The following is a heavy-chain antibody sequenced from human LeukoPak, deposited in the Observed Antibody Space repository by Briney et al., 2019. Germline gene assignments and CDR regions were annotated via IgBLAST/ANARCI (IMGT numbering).Heavy chain of an antibody. Sequence: PGGSLRLSCAASGFTFSSYSMNWVRQAPGKGLEWVSSISSSSSYIYYADSVKGRFTISRDNAKNSLYLQMNSLRAEDTAVYYCARVEIAAAAADAFDIWGQGTMVTVSS. V-gene: IGHV3-21*01. CDR2: ISSSSSYI. D-gene: IGHD6-13*01. J-gene: IGHJ3*02. CDR3: ARVEIAAAAADAFDI. CDR1: GFTFSSYS.